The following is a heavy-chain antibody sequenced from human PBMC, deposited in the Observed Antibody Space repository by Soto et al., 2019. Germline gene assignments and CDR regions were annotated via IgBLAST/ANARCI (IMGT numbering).Heavy chain of an antibody. D-gene: IGHD2-8*02. Sequence: EVQLVESGGTLIQPGGSLRLSCAASGFTISSNYMTWVRQAPGKGLVWVSLIHSGGSKYYADSVKGRFTISRDSSKPTLFLQMDSQRAEDPAVYFCARRKVSAGGWWDGAFDLWGQGTVVTVSS. CDR3: ARRKVSAGGWWDGAFDL. CDR2: IHSGGSK. J-gene: IGHJ3*01. V-gene: IGHV3-53*01. CDR1: GFTISSNY.